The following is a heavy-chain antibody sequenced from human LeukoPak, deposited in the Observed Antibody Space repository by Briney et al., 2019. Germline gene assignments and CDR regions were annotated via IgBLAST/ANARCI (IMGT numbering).Heavy chain of an antibody. CDR1: GYTLTELS. Sequence: ASLKVSCKVSGYTLTELSMHWVRQAPGKGLEWMGGFDPEDGETIYAQKFQGRVTMTEDTSTDTAYMELSSLRSEDTAVYYCATQYDYVWGSYRPYYFDYWGQGTLVTVSS. J-gene: IGHJ4*02. V-gene: IGHV1-24*01. D-gene: IGHD3-16*02. CDR2: FDPEDGET. CDR3: ATQYDYVWGSYRPYYFDY.